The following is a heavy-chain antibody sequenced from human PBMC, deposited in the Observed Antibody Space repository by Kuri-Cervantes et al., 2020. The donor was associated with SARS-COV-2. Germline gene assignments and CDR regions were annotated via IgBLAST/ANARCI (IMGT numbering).Heavy chain of an antibody. V-gene: IGHV3-23*01. J-gene: IGHJ5*02. CDR3: AKDAGYSSSWYVGGSIWFDP. Sequence: GESLKISCAASGFTFSSYAMSWVRQAPGKGLEWDSAISGSGGSTYYADSVKGRFTISRDNSKNTLYLQMNSLRAEDTAVYYCAKDAGYSSSWYVGGSIWFDPWGQGTLVTVSS. D-gene: IGHD6-13*01. CDR1: GFTFSSYA. CDR2: ISGSGGST.